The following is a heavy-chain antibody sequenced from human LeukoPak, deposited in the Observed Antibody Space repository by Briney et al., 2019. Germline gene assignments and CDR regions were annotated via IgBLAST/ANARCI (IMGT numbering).Heavy chain of an antibody. CDR2: INPNTGAT. D-gene: IGHD6-19*01. V-gene: IGHV1-2*02. CDR3: ARGRVGSGWPRPFYFEF. J-gene: IGHJ4*02. CDR1: GYTFTGYY. Sequence: ASVKVSCKLSGYTFTGYYLHWVRQAPGQALEWMGWINPNTGATIYAQKFQGRVTMSRDTSSSTAYMDLSYLRSDDTAVYFCARGRVGSGWPRPFYFEFWGQGTLVTVSS.